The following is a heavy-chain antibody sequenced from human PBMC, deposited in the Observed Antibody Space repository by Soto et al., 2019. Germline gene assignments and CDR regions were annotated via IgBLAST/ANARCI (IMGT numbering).Heavy chain of an antibody. V-gene: IGHV3-7*01. CDR3: ARDPITGHHAFDI. CDR2: IKQDGSEK. CDR1: GFTFTSYW. Sequence: PGGSLRLSCEASGFTFTSYWMSWVRQAPGKGLEWVANIKQDGSEKHCVDSVKGRFTISRDNAKNSLYLQMNSLRAEDTAVYYCARDPITGHHAFDIWAQGTMVTVSS. D-gene: IGHD5-12*01. J-gene: IGHJ3*02.